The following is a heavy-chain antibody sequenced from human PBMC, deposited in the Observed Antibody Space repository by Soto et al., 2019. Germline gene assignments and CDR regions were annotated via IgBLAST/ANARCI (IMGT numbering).Heavy chain of an antibody. CDR3: ARGGHVVVVTAALDL. V-gene: IGHV1-46*01. CDR2: VNPSGGHT. J-gene: IGHJ4*02. D-gene: IGHD2-21*02. CDR1: GDTFTDYY. Sequence: QVQLVQSGAEVKKPGASVKVSCKASGDTFTDYYIHWVRQAPGQGLEWMGTVNPSGGHTTYAQHFLGRMTMTRDTSASTIYMELTSLPSEDTAVYYCARGGHVVVVTAALDLWGQGTLVTVSS.